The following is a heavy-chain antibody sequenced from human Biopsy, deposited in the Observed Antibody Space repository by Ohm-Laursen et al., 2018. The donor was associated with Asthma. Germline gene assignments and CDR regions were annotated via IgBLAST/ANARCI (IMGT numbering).Heavy chain of an antibody. CDR1: GYNFISFA. J-gene: IGHJ3*01. Sequence: SSVKISCKASGYNFISFAIHWVRQAPGQRLEWMGWVNTGNGDTKYSQKFQGRVTITRDTSASTAYMELRSLRSEDTATYYCARTYYDFLTGQVKDVFGVWGQGTMVTVSS. CDR3: ARTYYDFLTGQVKDVFGV. D-gene: IGHD3-9*01. V-gene: IGHV1-3*04. CDR2: VNTGNGDT.